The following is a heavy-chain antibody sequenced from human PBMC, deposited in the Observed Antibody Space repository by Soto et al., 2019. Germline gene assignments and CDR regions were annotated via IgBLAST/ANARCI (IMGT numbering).Heavy chain of an antibody. D-gene: IGHD3-16*01. J-gene: IGHJ5*02. Sequence: QVQLQESGPGLVKPSGTLSLTCAVSGGSISSSNWWSWVRQPPGKGLGWIGEIYHSGSTNYNPSLKSRVTISVDKSKNQFSLKLSSVTAADTAVYYCARDQKTRKGENWFDPWGQGTLVTVSS. CDR3: ARDQKTRKGENWFDP. CDR2: IYHSGST. V-gene: IGHV4-4*02. CDR1: GGSISSSNW.